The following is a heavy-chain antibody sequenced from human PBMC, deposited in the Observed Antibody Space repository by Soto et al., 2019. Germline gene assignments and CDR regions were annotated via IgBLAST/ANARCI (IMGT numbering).Heavy chain of an antibody. CDR2: IYHSGST. D-gene: IGHD2-15*01. Sequence: SETLSLTCAVSGGSISSGGYSWSWIRQPPGKGLEWIGYIYHSGSTYYNPSLKSRVTISVDRSKNQFSLKLSSVTAADTAVYYRARVGWYCSGGSCYSGGWFDPWGQGTLGTVSS. CDR3: ARVGWYCSGGSCYSGGWFDP. V-gene: IGHV4-30-2*01. J-gene: IGHJ5*02. CDR1: GGSISSGGYS.